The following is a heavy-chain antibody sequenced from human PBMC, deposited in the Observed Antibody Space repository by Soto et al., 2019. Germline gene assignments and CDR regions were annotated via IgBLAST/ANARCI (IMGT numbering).Heavy chain of an antibody. CDR2: IKQDGSEK. CDR3: ARDKASNMGYDYYYGMDV. CDR1: GFTFSSYW. D-gene: IGHD2-15*01. Sequence: PGGSLRLSCAASGFTFSSYWMSWVRQAPGKGLEWVANIKQDGSEKYYADSVKDRFTISRDNSKNTLYLQMNSLRAEDTAVYYCARDKASNMGYDYYYGMDVWGQGTTVTVSS. V-gene: IGHV3-7*01. J-gene: IGHJ6*02.